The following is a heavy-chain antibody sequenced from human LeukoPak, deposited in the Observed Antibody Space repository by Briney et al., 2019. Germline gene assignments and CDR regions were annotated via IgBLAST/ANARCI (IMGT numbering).Heavy chain of an antibody. CDR3: ARYYYDSSGYFGSYFDY. V-gene: IGHV4-61*01. J-gene: IGHJ4*02. D-gene: IGHD3-22*01. Sequence: SETLSLTCTVSGGSVSSGSYYWSWIRQPPGKGLEWIGYIYYSGSTYYNPSLKSRVTISVDTSKNQFSLKLSSVTAADTAVYYCARYYYDSSGYFGSYFDYWGQGTLVTVSS. CDR1: GGSVSSGSYY. CDR2: IYYSGST.